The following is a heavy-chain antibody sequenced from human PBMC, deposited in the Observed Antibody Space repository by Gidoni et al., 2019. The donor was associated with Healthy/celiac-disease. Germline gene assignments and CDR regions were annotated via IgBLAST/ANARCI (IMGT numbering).Heavy chain of an antibody. CDR1: GFTFTIYT. CDR3: TKDPGQLGGDY. CDR2: ISATGGRT. Sequence: EVQLLESGGGLVQPGGSMRLSCAASGFTFTIYTLSWVRQAPGKGLDWVSTISATGGRTYYADSVKGRFTISRDISKNTLHLQMNSLRAEDTAVYYCTKDPGQLGGDYWGQGTLATVSS. V-gene: IGHV3-23*01. D-gene: IGHD6-6*01. J-gene: IGHJ4*02.